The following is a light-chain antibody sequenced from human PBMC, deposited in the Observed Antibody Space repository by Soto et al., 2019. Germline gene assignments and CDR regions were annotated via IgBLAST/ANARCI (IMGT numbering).Light chain of an antibody. Sequence: EIVLTQSPATLSLSPGERATLSCRASQSVSSYLAWYQQKPGQAPRLLIYDVSNRATGIPARFSGSGSRTDFTLTISSLEPEDFAVYYCQHRANWPLTFGGGTTVEIK. CDR3: QHRANWPLT. V-gene: IGKV3-11*01. CDR1: QSVSSY. J-gene: IGKJ4*01. CDR2: DVS.